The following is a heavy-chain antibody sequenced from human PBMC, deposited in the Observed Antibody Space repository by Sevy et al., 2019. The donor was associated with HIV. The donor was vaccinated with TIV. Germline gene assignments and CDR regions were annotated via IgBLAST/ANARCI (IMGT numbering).Heavy chain of an antibody. CDR3: AKDLAGPGRRYFDY. CDR1: GFTFSNYG. D-gene: IGHD6-13*01. J-gene: IGHJ4*02. CDR2: IRYDGSDQ. Sequence: GGSLRLSCAASGFTFSNYGMHWVRQVPGKGLEWVTFIRYDGSDQYYAASVKGRFTISRDDSKNTLYLQMDSLRPEDTAIYYCAKDLAGPGRRYFDYWGQGTLATVSS. V-gene: IGHV3-30*02.